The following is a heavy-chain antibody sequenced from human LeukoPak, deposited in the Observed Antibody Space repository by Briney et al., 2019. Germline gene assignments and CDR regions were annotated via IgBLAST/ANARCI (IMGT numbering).Heavy chain of an antibody. J-gene: IGHJ6*02. CDR2: IYTSGST. CDR3: ARGKPWFGELLGYGMDV. V-gene: IGHV4-4*07. D-gene: IGHD3-10*01. Sequence: SETLSLTCTVSGGSISSYYWSWIRQPAGKGLEWIGRIYTSGSTNYNPSLKSRVTMSVDTSKNQFSLKLSSVTAADTAVYYCARGKPWFGELLGYGMDVWGQGTTVTVSS. CDR1: GGSISSYY.